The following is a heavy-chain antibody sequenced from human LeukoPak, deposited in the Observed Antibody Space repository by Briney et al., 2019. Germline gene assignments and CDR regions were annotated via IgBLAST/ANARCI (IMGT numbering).Heavy chain of an antibody. D-gene: IGHD3-10*01. Sequence: ASVTVSCKVSGYILTELSIHWVRQAPGKGLEWMGGFDPQYGEGVYSQKFLGTVTMTEDTSTDPAYMELRSLSSDDTAVYYCATGAYTSGSFYFGDIFNWGQGTLVTVSS. V-gene: IGHV1-24*01. J-gene: IGHJ4*02. CDR3: ATGAYTSGSFYFGDIFN. CDR2: FDPQYGEG. CDR1: GYILTELS.